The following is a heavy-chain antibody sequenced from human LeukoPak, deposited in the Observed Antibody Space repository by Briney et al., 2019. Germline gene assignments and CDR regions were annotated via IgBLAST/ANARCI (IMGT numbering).Heavy chain of an antibody. D-gene: IGHD6-13*01. V-gene: IGHV3-30*04. Sequence: GRSLRLSCAASGFTFSSYAMHGVRQAPGKGLEGGAVISYDGSNKYYADSVKGRFTISRDNSKTPLYLQMNSLRAEDTAVYYCASEVSSSSWPYFDYWGQGTLVTVSS. CDR1: GFTFSSYA. CDR3: ASEVSSSSWPYFDY. J-gene: IGHJ4*02. CDR2: ISYDGSNK.